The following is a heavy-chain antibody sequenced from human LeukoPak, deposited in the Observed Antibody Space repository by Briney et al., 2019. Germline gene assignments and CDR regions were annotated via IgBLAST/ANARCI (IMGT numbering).Heavy chain of an antibody. CDR3: AKDIGYSGSESLDY. D-gene: IGHD5-12*01. Sequence: GGSLRLSCAASGFTFDDYAMHWVRQAPGKGLEWVSGISWNSGSIGYADSVKGRFTISRDNAKNSLYLQMNSLRAEDTALYCCAKDIGYSGSESLDYWGQGILVTVSS. CDR2: ISWNSGSI. V-gene: IGHV3-9*01. J-gene: IGHJ4*02. CDR1: GFTFDDYA.